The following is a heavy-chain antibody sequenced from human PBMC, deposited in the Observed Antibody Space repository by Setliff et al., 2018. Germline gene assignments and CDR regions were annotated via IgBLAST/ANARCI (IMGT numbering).Heavy chain of an antibody. Sequence: SETLSLTCSVSGGSISRSYWTWIRQAPGKGMEWIGYIYRSGTTNYNPSLTSRLSMSVDTSKNEFSLKLRFVTAADTAVYYCARVDEEYCSGGTCYDWFDPWGPGTLVTVSS. J-gene: IGHJ5*02. CDR2: IYRSGTT. CDR3: ARVDEEYCSGGTCYDWFDP. V-gene: IGHV4-59*01. CDR1: GGSISRSY. D-gene: IGHD2-15*01.